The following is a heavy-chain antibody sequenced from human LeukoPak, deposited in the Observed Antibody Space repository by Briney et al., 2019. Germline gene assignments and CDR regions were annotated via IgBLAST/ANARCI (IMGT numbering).Heavy chain of an antibody. J-gene: IGHJ5*02. V-gene: IGHV1-69*06. CDR2: IIPIFGTA. Sequence: AVKVSCKASGGTFSSCAISWVRQAPGQGLEWMGGIIPIFGTANYAQKFQGRVTITADKSTSTAYMELSSLRSEDTAVYYCARGEYYGSGDQYNWFDPWGQGTLVTVSS. D-gene: IGHD3-10*01. CDR1: GGTFSSCA. CDR3: ARGEYYGSGDQYNWFDP.